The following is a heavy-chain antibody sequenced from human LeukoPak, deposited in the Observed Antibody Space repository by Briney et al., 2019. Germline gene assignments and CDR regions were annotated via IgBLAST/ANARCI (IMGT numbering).Heavy chain of an antibody. J-gene: IGHJ4*02. Sequence: PGGSLRLSSAASGFTFSNAWMSWVRQAPGTGLEWVGRIKSKADGGTTEYAAPVKGRFTISRDGSKNTLYLQMNSLKTEDTAVYYCRRLEWFGETYFDYWGQGTLVTVSS. CDR2: IKSKADGGTT. CDR3: RRLEWFGETYFDY. D-gene: IGHD3-10*01. CDR1: GFTFSNAW. V-gene: IGHV3-15*01.